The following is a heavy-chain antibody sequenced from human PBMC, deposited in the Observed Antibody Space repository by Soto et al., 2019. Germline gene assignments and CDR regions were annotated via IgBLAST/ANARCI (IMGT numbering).Heavy chain of an antibody. Sequence: ASVKVSCKASGGTFSSYAISWVRQAPGQGLEWMGGIIPIFGTANYAQKFQGRVTITADESTSTAYMELSSLRSEDTAVYYCARGPTIGGDYYYYGMDVSGQGTTVTVSS. CDR1: GGTFSSYA. J-gene: IGHJ6*02. CDR2: IIPIFGTA. D-gene: IGHD2-21*01. V-gene: IGHV1-69*13. CDR3: ARGPTIGGDYYYYGMDV.